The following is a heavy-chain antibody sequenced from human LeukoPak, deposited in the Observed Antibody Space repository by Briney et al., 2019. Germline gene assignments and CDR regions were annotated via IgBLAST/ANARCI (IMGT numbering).Heavy chain of an antibody. CDR3: AKDRPLVPRFLDY. CDR1: GFTFSDYY. Sequence: PGGSLRLSCAASGFTFSDYYMSWIRQAPGKGLEWVSYIGSSGGTISYADSVEGRFTVSRDNAQNSLYLEMNSLRAEDTAVYYCAKDRPLVPRFLDYWGQGTLVTVSS. J-gene: IGHJ4*02. D-gene: IGHD3-10*01. V-gene: IGHV3-11*01. CDR2: IGSSGGTI.